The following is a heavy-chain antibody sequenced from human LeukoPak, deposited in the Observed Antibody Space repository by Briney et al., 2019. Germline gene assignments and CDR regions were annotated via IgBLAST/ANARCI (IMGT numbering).Heavy chain of an antibody. CDR3: ARAGTNLGDYDY. V-gene: IGHV1-69*06. CDR1: GGTFSSYA. Sequence: SVKVSCKASGGTFSSYAISWVRQAPGQGLEWMGGIIPIFGTANYAQKFQGRVTITADKSTSTAYMELSSLRSEDTAVYYCARAGTNLGDYDYWGQGTLVTVSS. J-gene: IGHJ4*02. CDR2: IIPIFGTA. D-gene: IGHD4-17*01.